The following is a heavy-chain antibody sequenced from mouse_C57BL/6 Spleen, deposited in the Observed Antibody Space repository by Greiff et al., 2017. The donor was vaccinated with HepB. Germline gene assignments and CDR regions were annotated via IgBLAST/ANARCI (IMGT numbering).Heavy chain of an antibody. J-gene: IGHJ3*01. V-gene: IGHV1-61*01. CDR3: ARGYYGNYGGFAY. Sequence: QVQLQQPGAELVRPGSSVKLSCKASGYTFTSYWMDWVKQRPGQGLEWIGNIYPSDSETHYNQKFKDKATLTVDKSSSTAYMQLSSLTSEDSAVYYCARGYYGNYGGFAYWGQGTLVTVSA. D-gene: IGHD2-1*01. CDR2: IYPSDSET. CDR1: GYTFTSYW.